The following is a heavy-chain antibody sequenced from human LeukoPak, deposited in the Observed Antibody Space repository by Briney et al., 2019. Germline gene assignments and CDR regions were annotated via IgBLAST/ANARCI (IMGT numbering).Heavy chain of an antibody. CDR2: INPNSGGT. Sequence: VASVKVSCKASGYTFTGYYMHWVRQAPGQGLEWMGWINPNSGGTNYAQKFQGWVTMTRDTSISTAYMELSRLRSDDTAVYYCAREIVNYDSSGYSPSFDYWGQGTLVTVSS. CDR1: GYTFTGYY. J-gene: IGHJ4*02. CDR3: AREIVNYDSSGYSPSFDY. V-gene: IGHV1-2*04. D-gene: IGHD3-22*01.